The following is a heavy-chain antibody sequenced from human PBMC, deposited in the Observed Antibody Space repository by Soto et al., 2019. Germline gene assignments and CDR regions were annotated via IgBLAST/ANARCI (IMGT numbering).Heavy chain of an antibody. J-gene: IGHJ6*01. CDR2: IDPSDSYT. CDR1: GYSFTSYW. D-gene: IGHD6-6*01. V-gene: IGHV5-10-1*01. Sequence: PGESLQISCKGSGYSFTSYWISCVRQMPGKGLEWMGRIDPSDSYTNYSPSFQGHVTISADKSISTAYLQWSSLKASDTAMYYCARQRLWYSSSSDYYYGMDVWGQGTTVTVSS. CDR3: ARQRLWYSSSSDYYYGMDV.